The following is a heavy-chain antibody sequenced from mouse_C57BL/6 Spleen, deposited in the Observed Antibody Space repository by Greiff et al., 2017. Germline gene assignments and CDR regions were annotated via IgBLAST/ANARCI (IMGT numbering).Heavy chain of an antibody. Sequence: QVQLQQSGAELVRPGTSVKVSCKASGYAFTNYLIEWVKQRPGQGLEWIGVINPGSGGTNYNEKFKGKATLTADKSSSTAYMQLSSLTSEDSAVYFCATGSSYAYWAMDYWGQGTSVTVSS. CDR1: GYAFTNYL. D-gene: IGHD1-1*01. CDR3: ATGSSYAYWAMDY. V-gene: IGHV1-54*01. J-gene: IGHJ4*01. CDR2: INPGSGGT.